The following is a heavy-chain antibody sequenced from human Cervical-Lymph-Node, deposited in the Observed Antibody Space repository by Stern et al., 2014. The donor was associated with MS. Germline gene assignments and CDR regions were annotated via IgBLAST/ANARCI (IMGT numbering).Heavy chain of an antibody. CDR2: INGGQGYK. CDR1: GYSFSSHA. J-gene: IGHJ4*02. Sequence: VQLVESGAEVRKPGASVKVSCSASGYSFSSHAVHWVRQAPGQRLEWLGWINGGQGYKKYSHKFRGRVTITRDTSASTAYLELSSLTSEDTAVYSCARGSSTTFPFFDYWGQGSLVTVSS. V-gene: IGHV1-3*01. CDR3: ARGSSTTFPFFDY. D-gene: IGHD6-13*01.